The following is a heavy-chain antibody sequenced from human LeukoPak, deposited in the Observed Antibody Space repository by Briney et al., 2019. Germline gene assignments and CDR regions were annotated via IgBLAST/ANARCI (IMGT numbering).Heavy chain of an antibody. V-gene: IGHV4-4*07. Sequence: SETLSLTCTVSGGSTSNSFWSWIRQPAGKGLEWIGRIYTDGSTNSNPSLRSRLTMSLDTSKNQFSLKLTSVTAADTAVYFCARAPSGCGGTCAFDYWGQGTLVSVSS. J-gene: IGHJ4*02. CDR1: GGSTSNSF. CDR3: ARAPSGCGGTCAFDY. CDR2: IYTDGST. D-gene: IGHD2-15*01.